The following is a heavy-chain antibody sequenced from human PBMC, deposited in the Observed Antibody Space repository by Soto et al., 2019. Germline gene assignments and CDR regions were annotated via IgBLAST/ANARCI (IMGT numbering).Heavy chain of an antibody. Sequence: GGSLRLSCAASGFTFSSYSMNWVRQAPGKGLEWVSSISSSSSYIYYADSVKGRFTISRDNAKNSLYLQMNSLRAEDTAVYYCARDHEITMVRGVPDYWGQGTLVTVSS. D-gene: IGHD3-10*01. CDR3: ARDHEITMVRGVPDY. CDR2: ISSSSSYI. CDR1: GFTFSSYS. V-gene: IGHV3-21*01. J-gene: IGHJ4*02.